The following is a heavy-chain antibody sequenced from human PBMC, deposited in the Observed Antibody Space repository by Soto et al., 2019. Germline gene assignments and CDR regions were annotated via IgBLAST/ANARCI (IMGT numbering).Heavy chain of an antibody. CDR3: AREQDTYGSATYNL. D-gene: IGHD3-10*01. Sequence: EVQLVESGGGLVQPGGSLRLSCAASGFTFSTFWMHWVRQAPGKGLVWVSRINSDGTSTKYADSVKGRFTISRDNVKKTVDLQMNSLRAEDTAIYYCAREQDTYGSATYNLWGQGTLVTVSS. CDR2: INSDGTST. J-gene: IGHJ4*02. CDR1: GFTFSTFW. V-gene: IGHV3-74*03.